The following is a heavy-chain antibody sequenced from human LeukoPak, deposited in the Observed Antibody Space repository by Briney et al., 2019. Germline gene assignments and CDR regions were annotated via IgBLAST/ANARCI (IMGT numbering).Heavy chain of an antibody. CDR2: IIPILGAP. CDR3: ARAALTPWPIAVEATHFDY. J-gene: IGHJ4*02. V-gene: IGHV1-69*13. CDR1: GGTFSSYV. Sequence: ASVKVSCKASGGTFSSYVISWVRQATRQGLEWMGRIIPILGAPNYAQTFQGRDTSTADESTGTAYMEPRSLRYEDTAVYYCARAALTPWPIAVEATHFDYWGQGTPVAVSS. D-gene: IGHD6-19*01.